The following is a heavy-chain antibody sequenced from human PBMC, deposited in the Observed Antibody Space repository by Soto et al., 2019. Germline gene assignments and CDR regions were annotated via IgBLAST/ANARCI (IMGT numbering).Heavy chain of an antibody. V-gene: IGHV4-61*01. CDR1: GGSVSSGSYY. CDR2: IYYSGST. Sequence: PSKTVSITSTVSGGSVSSGSYYWSWIRQPPGKGLEWIGYIYYSGSTNYNPSLKSRVTISVDTSKNQFSLKLSSVTAADTAVYYCARARVVVAPPTASDY. CDR3: ARARVVVAPPTASDY. D-gene: IGHD2-15*01. J-gene: IGHJ4*01.